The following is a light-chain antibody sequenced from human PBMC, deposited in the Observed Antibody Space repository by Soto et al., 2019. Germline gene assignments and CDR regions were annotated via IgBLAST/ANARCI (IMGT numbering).Light chain of an antibody. J-gene: IGKJ1*01. V-gene: IGKV3-20*01. CDR1: QSVTNSF. Sequence: VLAQSPGTLSFSPRARATPSCSASQSVTNSFLAWYQQKPGQAPRLLIYGASRRATGIPDRFTGSGSGTDFTLTISRLEPEDFAVYYCQQYVSSPWAFGQGTKVDIK. CDR3: QQYVSSPWA. CDR2: GAS.